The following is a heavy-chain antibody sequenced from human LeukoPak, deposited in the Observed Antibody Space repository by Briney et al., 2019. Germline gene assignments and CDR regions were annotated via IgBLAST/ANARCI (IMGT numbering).Heavy chain of an antibody. Sequence: ASVKVSCKASGYTFTSYGISWVRQAPGQGLEWMGWISAYNGNTNYAQKLQGRVTMTTDTSTSTAYMELRSLRSDDTAVYYCARETPNLYCSSTSCPSADYWGQGTLVTVSS. CDR2: ISAYNGNT. D-gene: IGHD2-2*01. CDR3: ARETPNLYCSSTSCPSADY. CDR1: GYTFTSYG. J-gene: IGHJ4*02. V-gene: IGHV1-18*01.